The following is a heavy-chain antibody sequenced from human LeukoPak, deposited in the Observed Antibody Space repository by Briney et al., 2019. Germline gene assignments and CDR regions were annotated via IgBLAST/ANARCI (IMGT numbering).Heavy chain of an antibody. CDR1: GYALRNYG. CDR3: AREQYYDFWSGYWDY. J-gene: IGHJ4*02. Sequence: ASMKVSCKASGYALRNYGISWVRQAPGQGLEWMGWIRTDDGNTDYAENFQGRVTMTTDTSTNTVYMQLRSLRSDDTAVYYCAREQYYDFWSGYWDYWGQGALFSVSS. D-gene: IGHD3-3*01. CDR2: IRTDDGNT. V-gene: IGHV1-18*01.